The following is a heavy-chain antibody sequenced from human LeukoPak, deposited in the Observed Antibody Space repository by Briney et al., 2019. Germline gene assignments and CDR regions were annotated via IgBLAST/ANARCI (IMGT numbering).Heavy chain of an antibody. CDR2: INPNSGGT. D-gene: IGHD1-7*01. J-gene: IGHJ4*02. CDR3: ARDPGTRRNYAGYHFDY. CDR1: RYTLTGYY. Sequence: ASVKVSCKASRYTLTGYYMHWVRQAPGQGLEWMGWINPNSGGTDYTQKFQGRVTMTRDTSISTAYMELSRLRSDDTAVYYCARDPGTRRNYAGYHFDYWGQGTLVTVSS. V-gene: IGHV1-2*02.